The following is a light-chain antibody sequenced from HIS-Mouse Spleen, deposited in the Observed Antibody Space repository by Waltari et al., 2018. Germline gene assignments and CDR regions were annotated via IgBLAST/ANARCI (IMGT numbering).Light chain of an antibody. J-gene: IGLJ1*01. CDR3: SSYTSSSTLRYV. Sequence: QSALTQPASVSGSPGQACPISCPGTTSDVVGDNDVSWYQQPPGQAPKLMIYDVSNRTSGVSNRFSGSKSGNTASLTISGLQAEDEADYYCSSYTSSSTLRYVFGTGTKVTVL. CDR2: DVS. V-gene: IGLV2-14*03. CDR1: TSDVVGDND.